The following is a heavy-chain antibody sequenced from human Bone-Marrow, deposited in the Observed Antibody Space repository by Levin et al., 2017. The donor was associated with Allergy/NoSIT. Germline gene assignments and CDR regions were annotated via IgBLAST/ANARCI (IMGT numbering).Heavy chain of an antibody. J-gene: IGHJ6*02. Sequence: PGGSLRLSCVPSGFNFSTYTMYWVRQAPGKGLEWVSSIRSSSTYIHYADSVKGRFTISRDNAKNSLYLQMNSLRDDDTAVYYCARGAAVPGSPRGGMDVWGQGTTVSVSS. V-gene: IGHV3-21*01. CDR2: IRSSSTYI. CDR1: GFNFSTYT. CDR3: ARGAAVPGSPRGGMDV. D-gene: IGHD6-13*01.